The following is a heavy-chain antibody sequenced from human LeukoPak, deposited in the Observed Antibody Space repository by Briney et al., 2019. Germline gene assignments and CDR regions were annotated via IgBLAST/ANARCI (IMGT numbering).Heavy chain of an antibody. D-gene: IGHD3-9*01. J-gene: IGHJ4*02. Sequence: SETLSLTCTVSGGSISSSSYYWGWIRQPPGKGLEWIGSIYYSGSTYYNPSLKSRVTISVDTSKNQFSLKLSSVTAADTAVYYCARLHYDILTGHLDPIDYWGQGTLVTVSS. V-gene: IGHV4-39*07. CDR1: GGSISSSSYY. CDR2: IYYSGST. CDR3: ARLHYDILTGHLDPIDY.